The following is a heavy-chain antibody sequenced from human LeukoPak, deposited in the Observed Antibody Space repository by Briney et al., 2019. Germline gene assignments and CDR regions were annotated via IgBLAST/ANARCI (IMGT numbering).Heavy chain of an antibody. V-gene: IGHV3-33*06. CDR3: AKGSPIAAAGTVDY. J-gene: IGHJ4*02. CDR2: IWYDGSNK. CDR1: GFTFSSYG. Sequence: GGSLRLSCAASGFTFSSYGMHWVRQAPGKGLEWVAVIWYDGSNKYYADSVKGRFTISRDNSKNTLYLQMNSLRAEDTAVYYCAKGSPIAAAGTVDYWGQGTLVTVSS. D-gene: IGHD6-13*01.